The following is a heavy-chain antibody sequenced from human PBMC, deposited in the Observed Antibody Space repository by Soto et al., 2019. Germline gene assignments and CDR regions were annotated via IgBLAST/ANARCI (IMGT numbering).Heavy chain of an antibody. CDR3: AMGMTPTDV. V-gene: IGHV1-18*01. CDR1: GYTFISYG. CDR2: ISAYNGNT. D-gene: IGHD2-21*02. J-gene: IGHJ6*02. Sequence: QVQLVQSGAEVKKPGDSVKVSCTDSGYTFISYGISWVRQSPGQGLEWMGWISAYNGNTNYALKLQGRVTMTTDTPTSTADMELRSLRSADTAVYYLAMGMTPTDVCGQRTTFTVSS.